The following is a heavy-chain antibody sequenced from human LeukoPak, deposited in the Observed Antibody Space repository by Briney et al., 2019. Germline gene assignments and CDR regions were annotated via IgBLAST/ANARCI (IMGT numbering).Heavy chain of an antibody. CDR3: ARELPEEYYFDY. Sequence: SVKVSCKASGGTFSSYAISWVRQAPGQGLERMGRIIPIPGIANYAQKFQGRGTITSDKSTSTAYMELSSLRSEDTAVYYCARELPEEYYFDYWGQGTLVTVSS. CDR2: IIPIPGIA. D-gene: IGHD1-26*01. V-gene: IGHV1-69*04. CDR1: GGTFSSYA. J-gene: IGHJ4*02.